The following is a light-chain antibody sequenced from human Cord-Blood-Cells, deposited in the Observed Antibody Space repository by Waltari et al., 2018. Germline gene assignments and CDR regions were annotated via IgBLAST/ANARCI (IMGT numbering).Light chain of an antibody. Sequence: EIVMTQYPATLSVSPGERATLSCRASQSVSSNLAWYQQKPGQAPRLLIYGASTRATGIPARFSGSGSGTEFTLTISSLQSEDFAVYYCQHRKTFGQGTKVEIK. CDR3: QHRKT. CDR1: QSVSSN. J-gene: IGKJ1*01. V-gene: IGKV3-15*01. CDR2: GAS.